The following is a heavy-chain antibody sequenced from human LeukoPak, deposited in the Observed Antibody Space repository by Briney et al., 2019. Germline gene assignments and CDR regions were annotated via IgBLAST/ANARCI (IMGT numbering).Heavy chain of an antibody. V-gene: IGHV4-61*02. CDR1: GGSISSGSYY. Sequence: SETLSLTCTVSGGSISSGSYYWSWIRQPAGKGLEWIGRIYTSGSTNYNPSLKSRVTISVDTSKNQFSLKLSSVTAADTAVYYCARGYQSYYDILFPWGQGTLVTVSS. J-gene: IGHJ5*02. D-gene: IGHD3-9*01. CDR2: IYTSGST. CDR3: ARGYQSYYDILFP.